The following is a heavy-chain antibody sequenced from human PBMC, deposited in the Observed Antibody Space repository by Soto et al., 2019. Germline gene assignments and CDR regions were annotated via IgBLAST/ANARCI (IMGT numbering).Heavy chain of an antibody. D-gene: IGHD1-26*01. J-gene: IGHJ4*02. CDR1: GDSVSSNG. CDR3: RRGWVRQGLDY. CDR2: TYYACKWYN. Sequence: QTLSLSPAISGDSVSSNGWTWIRQSPSRGLEWLGRTYYACKWYNDYAVSVKSRITINPDTSKNQFSLQRNSVAPEDTAVDYCRRGWVRQGLDYWGQGTLVTVSS. V-gene: IGHV6-1*01.